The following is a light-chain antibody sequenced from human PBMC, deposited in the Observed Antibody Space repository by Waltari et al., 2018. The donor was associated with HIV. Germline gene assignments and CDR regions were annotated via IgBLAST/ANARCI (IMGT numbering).Light chain of an antibody. Sequence: VLMHSPPTLCLSPGETATLSCGTSQSVRSTSLAWYQHRPGLAPRLVIYDSSTRATDIPDRFYGSGSGTDFTLTINKLEPEDSALYYCHHYDTTRSIAFGPGTRLEI. CDR3: HHYDTTRSIA. V-gene: IGKV3D-20*01. CDR2: DSS. CDR1: QSVRSTS. J-gene: IGKJ5*01.